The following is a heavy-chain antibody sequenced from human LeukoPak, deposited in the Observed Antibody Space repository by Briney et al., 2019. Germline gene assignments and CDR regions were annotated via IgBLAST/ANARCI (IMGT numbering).Heavy chain of an antibody. CDR1: GGSFSGYY. J-gene: IGHJ4*02. V-gene: IGHV4-34*01. Sequence: SETLSLTCAVYGGSFSGYYWSWIRQPPGKGLEWIGEINHSGSTNYNPSLKSRVTISVDTSKNQFSLKLSSVTAADTAVYYCARGGIAAAGTAGESYYFDYWGQGTLVTVSS. D-gene: IGHD6-13*01. CDR3: ARGGIAAAGTAGESYYFDY. CDR2: INHSGST.